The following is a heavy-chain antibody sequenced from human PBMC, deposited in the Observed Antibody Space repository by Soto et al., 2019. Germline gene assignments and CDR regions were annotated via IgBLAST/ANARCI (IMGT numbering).Heavy chain of an antibody. J-gene: IGHJ4*02. CDR3: ANARNTIFPPSDY. D-gene: IGHD3-3*01. Sequence: GGSLRLSCAASGFTFSSYSMNWVRQAPGKGLEWVSYISSSSSTIYYADSVKGRFTISRDNAKNSLYLQMNSLRDEDTAVYYCANARNTIFPPSDYWGQGTLVTVSS. CDR1: GFTFSSYS. V-gene: IGHV3-48*02. CDR2: ISSSSSTI.